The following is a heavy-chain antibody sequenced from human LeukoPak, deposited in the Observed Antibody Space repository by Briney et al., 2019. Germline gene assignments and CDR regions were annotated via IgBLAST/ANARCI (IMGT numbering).Heavy chain of an antibody. CDR2: IKQDGSEK. Sequence: GGSLRLSCAASGFTFSNYWMSWVRQAPGKGLEWVANIKQDGSEKYYVDSVKGRFTISRDNAKNSLYLQMNSLRAEDMALYYCAKGRVGAVDAFDIWGQGTMVTVPS. D-gene: IGHD1-26*01. V-gene: IGHV3-7*03. CDR1: GFTFSNYW. CDR3: AKGRVGAVDAFDI. J-gene: IGHJ3*02.